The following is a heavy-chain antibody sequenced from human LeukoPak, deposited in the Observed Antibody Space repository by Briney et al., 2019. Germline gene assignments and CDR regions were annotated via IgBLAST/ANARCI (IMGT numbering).Heavy chain of an antibody. CDR1: GFTFSSFY. D-gene: IGHD5-24*01. CDR2: IKQDGSEK. J-gene: IGHJ4*02. V-gene: IGHV3-7*04. CDR3: ARDRWQQIFDY. Sequence: GGSLRLSCAASGFTFSSFYMSWVRQAPGKGLEWVAKIKQDGSEKYYVDSVKGRFTISRDNAKNSLYLQMNSLRAEDTAVYYCARDRWQQIFDYWGQGTLVIVSS.